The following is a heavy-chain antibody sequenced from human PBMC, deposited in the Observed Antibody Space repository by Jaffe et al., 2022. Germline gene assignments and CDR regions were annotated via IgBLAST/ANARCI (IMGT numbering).Heavy chain of an antibody. D-gene: IGHD3-10*01. CDR1: GYTFTNYY. J-gene: IGHJ4*02. CDR2: IIPSGGST. CDR3: ARGQYYGSETYPLHY. V-gene: IGHV1-46*01. Sequence: QVQLVQSGAEVKKPGASVKVSCKASGYTFTNYYLHWVRQAPGQGLEWMGIIIPSGGSTTYAQKFQGRVTMTRDTSTTTVYLELSSLRPEDTAVYFCARGQYYGSETYPLHYWGQGTLVTVSS.